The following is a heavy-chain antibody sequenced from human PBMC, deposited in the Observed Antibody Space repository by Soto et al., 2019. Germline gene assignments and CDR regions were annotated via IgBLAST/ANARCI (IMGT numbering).Heavy chain of an antibody. CDR3: ARDHRVADYGDTNFDN. V-gene: IGHV4-34*01. CDR1: GGSFSGYY. J-gene: IGHJ4*02. Sequence: QAQLQQWGAGLLKPSETLSLTCAVYGGSFSGYYWSWIRQPPGKGLEWIGEINHSGNTNYNPSLKGRVTISGDTSKKQFSLKLISVTAADTAVYYCARDHRVADYGDTNFDNWGQGTLVTVSS. CDR2: INHSGNT. D-gene: IGHD4-17*01.